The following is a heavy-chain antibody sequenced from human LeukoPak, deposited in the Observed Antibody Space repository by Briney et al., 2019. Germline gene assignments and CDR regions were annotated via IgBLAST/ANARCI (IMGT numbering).Heavy chain of an antibody. CDR1: GGSISSYY. D-gene: IGHD3-22*01. CDR2: IYYSGST. CDR3: ARLSSGYYYVVS. J-gene: IGHJ4*02. V-gene: IGHV4-59*12. Sequence: PSETLSLTCTVSGGSISSYYWSWIRQTPGKGLEWIGDIYYSGSTNYNPSLKSRVTISVDTSKNQFSLNLRSVTAADTAVYFCARLSSGYYYVVSWGQGTLVTVSS.